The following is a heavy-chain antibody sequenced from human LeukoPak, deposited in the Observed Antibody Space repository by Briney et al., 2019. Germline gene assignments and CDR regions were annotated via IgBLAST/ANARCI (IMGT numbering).Heavy chain of an antibody. CDR1: GFTFSTYS. D-gene: IGHD6-19*01. Sequence: AGGFLRLSCAASGFTFSTYSINWVRQAPGKGLEWVSSISSGSTYIYYADSVKGRFTISRDNAKNSLSLQMNSLRADDTAVYYCARGSGSGWSWGTNYFDYWGQGSLVTVSS. V-gene: IGHV3-21*01. J-gene: IGHJ4*02. CDR3: ARGSGSGWSWGTNYFDY. CDR2: ISSGSTYI.